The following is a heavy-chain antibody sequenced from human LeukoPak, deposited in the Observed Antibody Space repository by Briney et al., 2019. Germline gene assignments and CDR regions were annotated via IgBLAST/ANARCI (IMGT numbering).Heavy chain of an antibody. CDR1: GFTFDDYA. Sequence: PGRSLRLSCAASGFTFDDYAMHWVRQAPGKGLEWVSGISWNSGSIGYADSVKGRFTISRDNAKNTLYLQMNSLRVEDTAVYFCLYGGYFQHWGQGTLVTVSS. V-gene: IGHV3-9*01. D-gene: IGHD3-16*01. CDR3: LYGGYFQH. CDR2: ISWNSGSI. J-gene: IGHJ1*01.